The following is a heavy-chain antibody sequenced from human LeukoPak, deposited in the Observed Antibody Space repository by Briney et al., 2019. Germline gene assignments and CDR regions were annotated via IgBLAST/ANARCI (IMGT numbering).Heavy chain of an antibody. Sequence: SETLSLTCTVSGGSISSGSYYWSWIRQPAGKGLEWIGRIYTSGSTNYNPSLKSRVTISVDKSKNQFSLKLSSVTAADTAVYYCARKKVPSYFDYWGQGTLVTVSS. V-gene: IGHV4-61*02. CDR3: ARKKVPSYFDY. CDR2: IYTSGST. J-gene: IGHJ4*02. CDR1: GGSISSGSYY.